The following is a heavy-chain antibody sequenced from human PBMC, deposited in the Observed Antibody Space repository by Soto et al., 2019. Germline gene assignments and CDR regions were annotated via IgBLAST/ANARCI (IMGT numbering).Heavy chain of an antibody. CDR2: ISSSSSTI. CDR1: GFTFSSYS. V-gene: IGHV3-48*01. J-gene: IGHJ2*01. D-gene: IGHD3-22*01. Sequence: EVQLVESGGGLVQPGGSLRLSCAASGFTFSSYSMNWVRQAPGKGLEWVSYISSSSSTIYYADSVKGRFTISRDNAKNSLYLQMNGLRPEDTAVYYWGRWGSGYSPSWYFDLWARGPLVTVSS. CDR3: GRWGSGYSPSWYFDL.